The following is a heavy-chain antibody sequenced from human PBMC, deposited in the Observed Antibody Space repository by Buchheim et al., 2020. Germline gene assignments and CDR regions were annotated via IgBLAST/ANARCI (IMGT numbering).Heavy chain of an antibody. CDR2: IRYDGSNK. CDR1: GFTFHTYG. CDR3: ASDALYSGSAPGY. V-gene: IGHV3-33*01. J-gene: IGHJ4*02. Sequence: QVQLVESGGGVVQPGRSLSLSCAASGFTFHTYGMHWVRQAPGKGLEWVAVIRYDGSNKYYAESMKGRFTISRDNSKKTLYLQMNSLRAEDTAVYYCASDALYSGSAPGYWGQGTL. D-gene: IGHD6-6*01.